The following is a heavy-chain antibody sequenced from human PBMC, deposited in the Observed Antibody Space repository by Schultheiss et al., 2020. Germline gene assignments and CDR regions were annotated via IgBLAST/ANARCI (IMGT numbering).Heavy chain of an antibody. J-gene: IGHJ6*02. Sequence: GESLKISCAASGFTFSSYSMTWVRQAPGKGLEWVSSIRDSDDSATSADSVKGRFTISRDNSKNTLYLQINSLRAEDTAVYYCAKVPSSTRCYGLCYYGMDVWGQGTTVTVSS. D-gene: IGHD2-2*01. CDR2: IRDSDDSA. V-gene: IGHV3-23*01. CDR3: AKVPSSTRCYGLCYYGMDV. CDR1: GFTFSSYS.